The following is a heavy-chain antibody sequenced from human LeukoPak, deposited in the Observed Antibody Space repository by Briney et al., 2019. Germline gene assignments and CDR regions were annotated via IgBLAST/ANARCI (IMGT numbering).Heavy chain of an antibody. J-gene: IGHJ3*02. Sequence: SETLSLTCAVYGGSFSGYYWSWIRQPPGKGLEWIGEINHSGSTNYNPSLKSRVTISVDTSKNQFSLKLSSVTAADTAVYYCASGSRSDHHDAFDIWGQGTMVTVSS. CDR3: ASGSRSDHHDAFDI. V-gene: IGHV4-34*01. CDR2: INHSGST. CDR1: GGSFSGYY. D-gene: IGHD6-19*01.